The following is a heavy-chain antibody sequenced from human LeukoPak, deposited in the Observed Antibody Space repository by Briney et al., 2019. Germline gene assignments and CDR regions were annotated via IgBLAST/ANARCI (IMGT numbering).Heavy chain of an antibody. CDR3: ARRYSYSSLPDY. CDR1: GGSISGYF. Sequence: PSETLSLTCTVSGGSISGYFWSWIRQPPGKGLEWIGSIYYSGSTYYNPSLKSRVTISVDTSKNQFSLKLSSVTAADTAVYYCARRYSYSSLPDYWGQGTLVTVSS. CDR2: IYYSGST. D-gene: IGHD6-19*01. V-gene: IGHV4-59*05. J-gene: IGHJ4*02.